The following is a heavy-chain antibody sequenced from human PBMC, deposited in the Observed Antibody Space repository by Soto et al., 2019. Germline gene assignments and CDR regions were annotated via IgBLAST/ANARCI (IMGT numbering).Heavy chain of an antibody. CDR1: GFTFSSYG. J-gene: IGHJ4*02. V-gene: IGHV3-30*18. Sequence: GGSLRLSCAASGFTFSSYGMHWVRQAPGKGLEWVAVISYDGSNKYYADSVKGRFTISRDNSKNTLYLQMNSLRAEDTAVYYCAKVLKAGYSSSHFPIDYWGQGTLVTVSS. D-gene: IGHD6-13*01. CDR3: AKVLKAGYSSSHFPIDY. CDR2: ISYDGSNK.